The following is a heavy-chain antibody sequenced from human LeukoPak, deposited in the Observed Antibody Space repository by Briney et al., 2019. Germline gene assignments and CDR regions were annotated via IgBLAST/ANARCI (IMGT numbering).Heavy chain of an antibody. J-gene: IGHJ4*02. CDR2: IYYSGST. CDR1: GGSISSYY. CDR3: ARVAGGAVAGSLCYFDY. Sequence: SETLSLTCTVSGGSISSYYWSWIRQPPGKGLEWIGHIYYSGSTNYNPSLKSRLTMSLDTSKNQFSLKLSSVTAADTAVYYCARVAGGAVAGSLCYFDYWGQGTLVTVSS. D-gene: IGHD6-19*01. V-gene: IGHV4-59*01.